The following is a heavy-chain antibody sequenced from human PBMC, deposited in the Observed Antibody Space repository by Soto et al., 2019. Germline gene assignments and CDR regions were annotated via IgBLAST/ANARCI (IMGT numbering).Heavy chain of an antibody. D-gene: IGHD3-3*01. CDR3: ARDFFFSIDY. J-gene: IGHJ4*02. Sequence: PGGSLRLSCAASGFTFGGYWMHWVRQAPGKGLEWVSRSNRDGSDTNYADSVKGRFTVSRDNAKNTLFLQMNGLRAEDTAVYFCARDFFFSIDYWGRGTLVTVS. V-gene: IGHV3-74*01. CDR1: GFTFGGYW. CDR2: SNRDGSDT.